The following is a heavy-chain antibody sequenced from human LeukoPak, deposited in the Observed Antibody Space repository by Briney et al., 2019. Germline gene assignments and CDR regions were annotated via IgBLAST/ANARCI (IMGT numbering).Heavy chain of an antibody. V-gene: IGHV4-4*02. J-gene: IGHJ4*02. CDR1: GGSISSSNW. D-gene: IGHD5-18*01. Sequence: SETLSLTCVVSGGSISSSNWWSWVRQPPGKGLEWIGEIYHSGSTKYNPSLKSRVIISVDKSKNQFSLKLSSVTAADTAVYYCARVVDTALYYFDYWGQGTLVTVSS. CDR2: IYHSGST. CDR3: ARVVDTALYYFDY.